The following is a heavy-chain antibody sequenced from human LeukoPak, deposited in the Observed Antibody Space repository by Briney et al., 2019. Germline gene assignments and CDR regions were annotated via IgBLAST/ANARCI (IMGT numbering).Heavy chain of an antibody. Sequence: GGSLRLSCTASGFTFSNYCMHWVRQTPGKGLIWVSRICPGGTITNYADSVKGRFTISRDDAKNMVFLQMNSLRAEDTAVYYCANYGLSGSGHYYFNSWGQGILVTVS. J-gene: IGHJ4*02. D-gene: IGHD6-19*01. CDR2: ICPGGTIT. CDR3: ANYGLSGSGHYYFNS. V-gene: IGHV3-74*01. CDR1: GFTFSNYC.